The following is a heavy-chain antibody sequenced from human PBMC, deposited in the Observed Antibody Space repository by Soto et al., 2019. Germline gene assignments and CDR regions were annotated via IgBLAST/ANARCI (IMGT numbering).Heavy chain of an antibody. J-gene: IGHJ2*01. V-gene: IGHV3-30-3*01. D-gene: IGHD4-17*01. CDR1: GFTFSSYA. CDR2: ISYDGSNK. Sequence: QVQLVESGGGVVQPGRSLRLSCAASGFTFSSYAMHWVRQAPGKGLEWVAVISYDGSNKYNADSVRGRFTISRDNSKNTLYLQMNSLRAEDTSVYYCARARDGGGDGGFDLWGRGTLVTVSS. CDR3: ARARDGGGDGGFDL.